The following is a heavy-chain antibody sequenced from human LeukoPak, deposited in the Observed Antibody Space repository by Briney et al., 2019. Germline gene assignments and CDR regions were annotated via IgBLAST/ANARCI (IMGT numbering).Heavy chain of an antibody. CDR1: GFTFSDSA. CDR3: TGGPTVDFDY. D-gene: IGHD4-23*01. V-gene: IGHV3-73*01. Sequence: PGGSLSLSCAASGFTFSDSAIPWVRQACGKGLEWVGRIRSKANKYATAYAASVRGRFTISRDDSKNTAYRQMNSLKTGDTAVYYCTGGPTVDFDYWGQGTLVTVSS. CDR2: IRSKANKYAT. J-gene: IGHJ4*02.